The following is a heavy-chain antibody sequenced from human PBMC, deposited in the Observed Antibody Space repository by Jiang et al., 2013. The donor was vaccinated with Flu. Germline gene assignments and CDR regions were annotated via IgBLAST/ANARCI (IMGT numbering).Heavy chain of an antibody. CDR3: ARGLGYCSSTSCPNWYFDL. CDR2: IYYSGST. Sequence: GPGLVKPSETLSLTCTVSGGSISSSSYYWGWIRQPPGKGLEWIGSIYYSGSTYYNPSLKSRVTISVDTSKNQFSLKLSSVTAADTAVYYCARGLGYCSSTSCPNWYFDLWGLAPWSLSPQ. D-gene: IGHD2-2*01. J-gene: IGHJ2*01. V-gene: IGHV4-39*01. CDR1: GGSISSSSYY.